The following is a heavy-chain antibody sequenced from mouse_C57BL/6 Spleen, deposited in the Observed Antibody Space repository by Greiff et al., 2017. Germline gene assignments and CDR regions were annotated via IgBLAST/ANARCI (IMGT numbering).Heavy chain of an antibody. V-gene: IGHV1-69*01. CDR2: IDPSDSYT. J-gene: IGHJ2*01. CDR1: GYTFTSYW. Sequence: QVQLQQPGAELVMPGASVKLSCKASGYTFTSYWMHWVKQRPGQGLEWIGEIDPSDSYTNYNQKFKGKSTLTVDKSSSTAYMQLSSLTSEASAVYYCARRAGYFDYWGQGTTLTVSS. CDR3: ARRAGYFDY. D-gene: IGHD3-3*01.